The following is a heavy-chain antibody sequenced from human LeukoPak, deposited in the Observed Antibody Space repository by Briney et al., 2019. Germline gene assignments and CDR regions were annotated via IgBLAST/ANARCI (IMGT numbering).Heavy chain of an antibody. CDR1: GGSISSGGYY. CDR3: ARNRDGYNSFDY. CDR2: IYRSGST. J-gene: IGHJ4*02. Sequence: PSQTLSLTCTVSGGSISSGGYYWRWIRQPPGKGLEWIGYIYRSGSTYYNPSLKSRVTISVDRSKNQFSLKLSSVTAADTAVYYCARNRDGYNSFDYWGQGTLVTVSS. D-gene: IGHD5-24*01. V-gene: IGHV4-30-2*01.